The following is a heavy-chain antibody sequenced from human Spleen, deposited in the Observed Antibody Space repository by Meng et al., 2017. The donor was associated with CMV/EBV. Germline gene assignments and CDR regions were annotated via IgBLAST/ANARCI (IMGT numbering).Heavy chain of an antibody. D-gene: IGHD5-12*01. CDR3: ARGGGGLRRFDY. CDR2: INHSGRT. J-gene: IGHJ4*02. Sequence: VSGCSISCGCYYWSWRRQPPGKGLEWIGKINHSGRTNYNPSLKSRVTISVATSKNQFSLQLSSVTAADTAVYYCARGGGGLRRFDYWGQGTLVTVSS. CDR1: GCSISCGCYY. V-gene: IGHV4-39*07.